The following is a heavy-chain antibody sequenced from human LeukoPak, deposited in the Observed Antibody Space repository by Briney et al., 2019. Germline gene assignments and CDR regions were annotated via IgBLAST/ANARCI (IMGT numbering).Heavy chain of an antibody. CDR2: IYYSGST. D-gene: IGHD6-19*01. Sequence: PSETLSLTCTVSGGSISSSSYYWGWIRQPPGKGLEWIGSIYYSGSTYYNPSLKSRVTISVDTSKNQFSLKLSSVTAADAAVYYCARANSGWHDAFDIWGQGTMVTVSS. V-gene: IGHV4-39*07. CDR1: GGSISSSSYY. J-gene: IGHJ3*02. CDR3: ARANSGWHDAFDI.